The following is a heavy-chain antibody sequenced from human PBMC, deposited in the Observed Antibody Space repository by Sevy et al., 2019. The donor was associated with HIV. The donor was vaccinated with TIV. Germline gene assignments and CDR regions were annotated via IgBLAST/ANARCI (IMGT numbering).Heavy chain of an antibody. CDR2: INQDGSET. CDR3: ARLFYGSADY. D-gene: IGHD3-10*01. V-gene: IGHV3-7*01. Sequence: GGSLRLSCAASGFTYGTHSMNWVRQAPGKGLEWVATINQDGSETFYVDSVKGRFTISRHNPRKSLYLQMNSLSAEDTAVYYCARLFYGSADYWGQGTLVTVSS. J-gene: IGHJ4*02. CDR1: GFTYGTHS.